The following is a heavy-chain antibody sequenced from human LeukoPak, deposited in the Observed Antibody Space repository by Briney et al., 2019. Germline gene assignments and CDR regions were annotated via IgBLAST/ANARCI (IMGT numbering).Heavy chain of an antibody. CDR1: GFTFSSYG. Sequence: PGRSLRLSCAASGFTFSSYGMHWVRRAPGKGLEWVALIRYDGSSKHYADSVRGRFTISRDNSKNTLYLRMNSLRAEDTAVYYCARDFELSHWGQGTLVTVSS. J-gene: IGHJ4*02. CDR3: ARDFELSH. CDR2: IRYDGSSK. D-gene: IGHD3-16*02. V-gene: IGHV3-33*01.